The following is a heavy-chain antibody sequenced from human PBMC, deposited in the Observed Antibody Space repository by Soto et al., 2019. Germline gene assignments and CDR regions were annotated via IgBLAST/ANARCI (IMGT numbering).Heavy chain of an antibody. Sequence: QVQLQESGPGLEKPSQTLSLICTVSGGSISSADSHWSWIRQPPGTGLEWIGYISYSGSTSYTPSHKRRATLPLGTSKNQFHLDLNSVTAADTAVYYCVRVRTETSEYDCRRQRPLVTTSS. CDR3: VRVRTETSEYDC. D-gene: IGHD1-1*01. J-gene: IGHJ4*02. CDR2: ISYSGST. V-gene: IGHV4-30-4*01. CDR1: GGSISSADSH.